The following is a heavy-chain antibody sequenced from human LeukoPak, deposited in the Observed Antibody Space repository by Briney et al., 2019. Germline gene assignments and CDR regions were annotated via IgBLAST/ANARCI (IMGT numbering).Heavy chain of an antibody. CDR3: AKGGHDYNPFSC. Sequence: PGGSLRLSCAASGFTLSTYAMGWVRQAPGKGLEGVSSIKGGGGDPFYADAVNGRFTISRVNSKNTLFLQLDSLRAEDTAVYYCAKGGHDYNPFSCWGQGTLVTVSS. V-gene: IGHV3-23*01. CDR1: GFTLSTYA. CDR2: IKGGGGDP. J-gene: IGHJ4*02. D-gene: IGHD4-11*01.